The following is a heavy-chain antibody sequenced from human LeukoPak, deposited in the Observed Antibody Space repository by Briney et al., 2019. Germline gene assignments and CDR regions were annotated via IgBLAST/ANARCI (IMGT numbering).Heavy chain of an antibody. CDR3: ARGGNGIAVAGTDFDY. V-gene: IGHV4-34*01. CDR2: INHSGST. D-gene: IGHD6-19*01. CDR1: GGSFSGYY. J-gene: IGHJ4*02. Sequence: SETLSLTCAVYGGSFSGYYWSWIRQPPEKGLEWIGEINHSGSTNYNPSLKSRVTISVDTSKNQFSLKLGSVTAADTAVYYCARGGNGIAVAGTDFDYWGQGTLVTVSS.